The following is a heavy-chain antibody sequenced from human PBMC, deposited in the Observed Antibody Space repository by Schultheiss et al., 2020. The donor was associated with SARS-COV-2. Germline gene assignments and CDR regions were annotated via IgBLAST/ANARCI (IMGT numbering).Heavy chain of an antibody. V-gene: IGHV4-30-2*01. CDR2: IYHSGST. J-gene: IGHJ2*01. CDR1: GGSISSGGYS. Sequence: SQTLSLTCAVSGGSISSGGYSWSWIRQPPGKGLEWIGYIYHSGSTYYNPSLKSRVNISVDRSKNQFSLKLTSVTAADTAVFYCARAVTGPKRYFDLWGRGTLVTVSS. CDR3: ARAVTGPKRYFDL. D-gene: IGHD6-19*01.